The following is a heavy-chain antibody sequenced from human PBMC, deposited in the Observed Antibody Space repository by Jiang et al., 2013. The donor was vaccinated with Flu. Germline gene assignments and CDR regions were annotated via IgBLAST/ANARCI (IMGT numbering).Heavy chain of an antibody. V-gene: IGHV4-59*08. D-gene: IGHD3-10*01. J-gene: IGHJ5*02. Sequence: SGPGLVKPSETLSLTCTVSGGSISSYYWSWIRQPPGKGLEWIGYIYYSGSTNYNPSLKSRVTISVDTSKNQFSLKLSSVTAADTAVYYCARGDGWFDPWGQGTLVTVSS. CDR1: GGSISSYY. CDR2: IYYSGST. CDR3: ARGDGWFDP.